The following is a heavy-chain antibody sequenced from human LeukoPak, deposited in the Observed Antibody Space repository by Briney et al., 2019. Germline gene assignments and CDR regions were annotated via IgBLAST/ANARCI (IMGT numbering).Heavy chain of an antibody. J-gene: IGHJ4*02. CDR3: ARGKYDSSGQWTGYFDY. V-gene: IGHV4-61*02. CDR1: GDSISSGGGNYY. CDR2: IYTNGNT. D-gene: IGHD3-22*01. Sequence: PSETLSLTCTVSGDSISSGGGNYYWNWIRQPAGRGLEWIGRIYTNGNTDYSPSLKSRATISVDTSKNQFSLKLVSVTAADTAVYYCARGKYDSSGQWTGYFDYWGQGTLVTVSS.